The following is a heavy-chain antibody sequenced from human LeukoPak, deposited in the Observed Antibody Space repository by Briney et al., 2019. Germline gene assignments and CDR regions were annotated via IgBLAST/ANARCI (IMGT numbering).Heavy chain of an antibody. CDR3: ARGPRPTTFEY. CDR1: GVSISSYY. V-gene: IGHV4-59*01. J-gene: IGHJ4*02. Sequence: SETLSLTCTVSGVSISSYYWRWIRQPPRKGLEWIGYIYYSGRSNYDPSLKSRVTTSVDTSKNQFSLKLSSVTAADTTVYYCARGPRPTTFEYWGQGTLVTVSS. D-gene: IGHD1-14*01. CDR2: IYYSGRS.